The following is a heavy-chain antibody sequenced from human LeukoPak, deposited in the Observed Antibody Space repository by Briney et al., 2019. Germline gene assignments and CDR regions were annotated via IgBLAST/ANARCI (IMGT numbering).Heavy chain of an antibody. D-gene: IGHD3-10*01. J-gene: IGHJ4*02. Sequence: SQTLSLTCTVSGGSVSSVGDYWNWIRQPAGKGLEGIGRIYVSGSTDYNPSLESRVSMSLDTSENQFSLKLSSVTAADTAVYYCARGGYYGAFDYWGQGTLVTVAS. V-gene: IGHV4-61*02. CDR1: GGSVSSVGDY. CDR3: ARGGYYGAFDY. CDR2: IYVSGST.